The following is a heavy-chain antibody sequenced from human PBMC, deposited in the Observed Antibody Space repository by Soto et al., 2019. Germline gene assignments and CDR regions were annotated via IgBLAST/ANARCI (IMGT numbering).Heavy chain of an antibody. V-gene: IGHV3-15*07. CDR1: GFSFNYAW. D-gene: IGHD3-10*01. J-gene: IGHJ4*02. Sequence: EVQLVESGGGLVKPGGSLRLSCAASGFSFNYAWMNWVRQAPGKGLEWVGRIKSKTDGGTTDYAAPVNGRFTISRDDSRNTVYLQMNSLQTEDTAVYYCYSGSYQNPGWGQGTLVTVSS. CDR2: IKSKTDGGTT. CDR3: YSGSYQNPG.